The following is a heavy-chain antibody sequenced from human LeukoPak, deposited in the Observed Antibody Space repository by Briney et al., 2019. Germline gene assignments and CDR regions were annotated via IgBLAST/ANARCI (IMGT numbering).Heavy chain of an antibody. J-gene: IGHJ4*02. V-gene: IGHV3-30*02. D-gene: IGHD2-8*01. CDR2: IQAGEGET. CDR3: ARGTNYCFDW. Sequence: QSGGSLRLSCAASGFTFSSYAMSWVRQAPGKGLEWVAFIQAGEGETYYADSVKGRFTISRDSSSNTLYLQMNSLRAEDTAEYFCARGTNYCFDWWGQGTVVTVSS. CDR1: GFTFSSYA.